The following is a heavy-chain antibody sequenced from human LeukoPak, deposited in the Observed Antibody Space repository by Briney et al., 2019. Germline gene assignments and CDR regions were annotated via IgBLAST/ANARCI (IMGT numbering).Heavy chain of an antibody. V-gene: IGHV1-69*04. CDR1: GGTFSGYA. CDR3: ARDTRGYSYGMGDWFDP. D-gene: IGHD5-18*01. Sequence: GSSVKVSCKASGGTFSGYAISWVRQAPGQGLEWMGRIIPIFGIANYAQKFQGRVTITADKSTSTAYMELSSLRSEDTAVYYCARDTRGYSYGMGDWFDPWGQGTLVTVSS. J-gene: IGHJ5*02. CDR2: IIPIFGIA.